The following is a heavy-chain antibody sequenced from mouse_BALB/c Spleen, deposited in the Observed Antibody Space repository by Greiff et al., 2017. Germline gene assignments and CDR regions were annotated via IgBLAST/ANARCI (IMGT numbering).Heavy chain of an antibody. CDR3: ARLTHYYGSSYAMDY. D-gene: IGHD1-1*01. J-gene: IGHJ4*01. CDR2: IRYSGST. CDR1: GDSITSGY. V-gene: IGHV3-8*02. Sequence: EVKLQESGPSLVKPSQTLSLTCSVTGDSITSGYWNWIRKFPGNKLEYMGYIRYSGSTYYNPSLKSRISITRDTSKNQYYLQLKSVTTEDTATYYCARLTHYYGSSYAMDYWGQGTSVTVSS.